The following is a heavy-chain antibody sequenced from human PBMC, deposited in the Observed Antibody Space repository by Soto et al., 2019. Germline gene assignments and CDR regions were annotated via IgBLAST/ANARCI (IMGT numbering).Heavy chain of an antibody. Sequence: PSETLSLTCKVSGASISSSYWSWIRQPPGKGLEWIAYIYHTGTTNYNPALKSRVTISLDTSKCQFSLNLTSLTTADTAVYFCARGGNRYSPTSSGVGGFDYWGQGTLVTVSS. CDR2: IYHTGTT. V-gene: IGHV4-59*01. CDR3: ARGGNRYSPTSSGVGGFDY. D-gene: IGHD5-12*01. CDR1: GASISSSY. J-gene: IGHJ4*02.